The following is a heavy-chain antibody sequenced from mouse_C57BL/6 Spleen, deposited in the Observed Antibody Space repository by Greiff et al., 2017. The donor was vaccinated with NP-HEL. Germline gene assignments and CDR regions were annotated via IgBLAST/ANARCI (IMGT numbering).Heavy chain of an antibody. D-gene: IGHD4-1*01. CDR3: ARESNLNWDYFDY. Sequence: EVQLQQSGPELVKPGASVKMSCKASGYTFTDYNMHWVKQSHGKSLEWIGYINPNNGGTSYNQKFKGKATLTVNKSSSTAYMELRSLTSEDSAVYYCARESNLNWDYFDYWGQGTTLTVSS. CDR1: GYTFTDYN. V-gene: IGHV1-22*01. J-gene: IGHJ2*01. CDR2: INPNNGGT.